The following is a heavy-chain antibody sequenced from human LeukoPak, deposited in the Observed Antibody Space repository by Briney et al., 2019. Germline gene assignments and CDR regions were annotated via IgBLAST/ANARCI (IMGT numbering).Heavy chain of an antibody. V-gene: IGHV4-30-4*08. CDR2: IYYSGST. D-gene: IGHD3-22*01. Sequence: SETLSLTCTVSGGSISSGDYYWSWIRQPPGKGLEWIGYIYYSGSTYYNPYLKSRVTISVDTSKNQFSLKLSSVTAADTAVYYCARAPIYYYDSSGYSACFDYWGQGTLVTVSS. CDR1: GGSISSGDYY. J-gene: IGHJ4*02. CDR3: ARAPIYYYDSSGYSACFDY.